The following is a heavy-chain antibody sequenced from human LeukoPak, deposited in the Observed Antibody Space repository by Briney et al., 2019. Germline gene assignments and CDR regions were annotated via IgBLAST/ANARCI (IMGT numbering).Heavy chain of an antibody. CDR1: GFTFSNYW. CDR3: ARDRGSSSVRDY. J-gene: IGHJ4*02. CDR2: INQDGSEK. Sequence: GGSLRLSCAASGFTFSNYWMDWVRQAPGQGLEWVANINQDGSEKYYVDSVKGRFTISRDNARNSLHLQMNSLRAEDTAVYYCARDRGSSSVRDYWGQGTLVTVSS. V-gene: IGHV3-7*01. D-gene: IGHD6-13*01.